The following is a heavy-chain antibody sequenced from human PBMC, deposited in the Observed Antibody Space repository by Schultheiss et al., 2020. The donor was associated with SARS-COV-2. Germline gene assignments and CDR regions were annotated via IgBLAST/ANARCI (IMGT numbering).Heavy chain of an antibody. D-gene: IGHD4-17*01. CDR2: ISSSSSYI. J-gene: IGHJ2*01. CDR1: GFTFSSYS. V-gene: IGHV3-21*01. CDR3: ARAPYGDYLNWYFDL. Sequence: GGSLRLSCAASGFTFSSYSMNWVRQAPGKGLEWVSSISSSSSYIYYADSVKGRFTISRDNAKNMVYLQMNSLRAEDSAVYYCARAPYGDYLNWYFDLWGRGTLVTVSS.